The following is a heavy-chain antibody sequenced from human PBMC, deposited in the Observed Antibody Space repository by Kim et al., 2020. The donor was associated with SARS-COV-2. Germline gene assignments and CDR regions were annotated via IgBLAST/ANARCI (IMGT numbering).Heavy chain of an antibody. CDR3: ARDPSSSWFAPDY. Sequence: YYADSVKSRFTISRENSKNALYLKRNSLRAEDTAVYYCARDPSSSWFAPDYWGQGTLVTVSS. D-gene: IGHD6-13*01. V-gene: IGHV3-33*01. J-gene: IGHJ4*02.